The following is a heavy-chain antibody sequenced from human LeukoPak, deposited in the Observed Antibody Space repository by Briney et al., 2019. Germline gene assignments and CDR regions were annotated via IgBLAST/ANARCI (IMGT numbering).Heavy chain of an antibody. CDR3: VKEGF. J-gene: IGHJ4*02. V-gene: IGHV4-61*02. CDR2: IYNTGST. Sequence: PSETLSLTCTVSDDSISSGSYFWSWIRQPAGEGLEWIGRIYNTGSTTYNPSLESRVTISIDTSKNQFSLKLDSVTAADTALYYCVKEGFWGRGTLVTVSS. CDR1: DDSISSGSYF.